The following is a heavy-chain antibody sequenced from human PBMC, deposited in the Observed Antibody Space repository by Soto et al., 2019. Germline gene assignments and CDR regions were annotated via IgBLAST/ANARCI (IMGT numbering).Heavy chain of an antibody. CDR3: ARVGATIEPFDC. CDR1: GYSISSGYY. CDR2: IYHSGST. J-gene: IGHJ4*02. Sequence: PSETLSLTCAVSGYSISSGYYWGWIRQPPGKGLEWIGSIYHSGSTYYNPSLKSRVTISVDTSKNQFSLKLSSVTAADTAVYYCARVGATIEPFDCWGQGTLVTVSS. D-gene: IGHD1-26*01. V-gene: IGHV4-38-2*01.